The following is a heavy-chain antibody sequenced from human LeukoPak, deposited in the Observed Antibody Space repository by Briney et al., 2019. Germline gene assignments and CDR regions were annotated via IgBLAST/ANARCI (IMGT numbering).Heavy chain of an antibody. D-gene: IGHD6-13*01. CDR1: GGTFSSYA. CDR2: IIPILGIA. J-gene: IGHJ4*02. V-gene: IGHV1-69*04. Sequence: GASVKVSCKASGGTFSSYAISWVRQAPGQGLEWMGRIIPILGIANYAQKFQGRVTITADKSTSTAYMELSSLRSEDTAVYYCARERIAAAGLFDYWGQGTLVTVSS. CDR3: ARERIAAAGLFDY.